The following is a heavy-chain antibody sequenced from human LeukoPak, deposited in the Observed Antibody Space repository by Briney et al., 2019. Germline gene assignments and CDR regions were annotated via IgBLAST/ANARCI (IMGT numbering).Heavy chain of an antibody. D-gene: IGHD3-10*01. V-gene: IGHV4-30-4*01. CDR2: IYYSGST. J-gene: IGHJ4*02. Sequence: SETLSLTCTVSGGSISSGDYYWSWIRQPPGKGLEWIGYIYYSGSTYYNPSLKSRVTISVDTSKNQFSLKLSSVTAADTAVYYCASYYYGSGSSNFDYWGQGTLITVSS. CDR1: GGSISSGDYY. CDR3: ASYYYGSGSSNFDY.